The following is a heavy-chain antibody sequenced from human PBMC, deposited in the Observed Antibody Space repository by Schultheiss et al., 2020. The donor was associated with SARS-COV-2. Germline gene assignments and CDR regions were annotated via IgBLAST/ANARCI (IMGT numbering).Heavy chain of an antibody. D-gene: IGHD5-18*01. CDR3: ARGAAMDY. V-gene: IGHV4-34*01. Sequence: GSLRLSCAVYGVSLSGYYWSWIRQPPGKGLEWIGEINHSGSTNYNPSLKSRVTISVDTSKNQFSLKLSSVTAADTAVYYCARGAAMDYWGQGTLVTVSS. CDR2: INHSGST. J-gene: IGHJ4*02. CDR1: GVSLSGYY.